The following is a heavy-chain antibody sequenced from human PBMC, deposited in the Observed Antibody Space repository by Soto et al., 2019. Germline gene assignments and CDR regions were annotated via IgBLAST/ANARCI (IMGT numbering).Heavy chain of an antibody. D-gene: IGHD3-3*01. V-gene: IGHV4-31*03. J-gene: IGHJ4*02. Sequence: SETLSLTCTVSGGSISSGGYYWSWIRQHPGKGLEWIGYIYYSGSTYYNPSLKSRVTISVDTSKNQFSLKLSSVTAADTAVYYCERGIRREGVAVLRFLELLLLYYFDYWGQGTLVTVS. CDR1: GGSISSGGYY. CDR3: ERGIRREGVAVLRFLELLLLYYFDY. CDR2: IYYSGST.